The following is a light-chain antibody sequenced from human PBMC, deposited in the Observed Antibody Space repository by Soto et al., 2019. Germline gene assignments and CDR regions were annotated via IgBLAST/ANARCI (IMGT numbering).Light chain of an antibody. J-gene: IGKJ5*01. CDR1: QSVSSSY. CDR2: GAS. CDR3: QQYGSSPT. Sequence: EIVLTQSPGTLSLSPGERATISCRASQSVSSSYLAWYQQKPGQAPRLLIYGASSSATGIPDRFSGSGSGTDFTLTISRLEPEDFAVYYCQQYGSSPTFGQGKRLEIK. V-gene: IGKV3-20*01.